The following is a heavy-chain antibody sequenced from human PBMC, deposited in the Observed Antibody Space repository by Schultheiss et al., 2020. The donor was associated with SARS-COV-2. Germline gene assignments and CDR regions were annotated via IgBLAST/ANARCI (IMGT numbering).Heavy chain of an antibody. D-gene: IGHD3-22*01. Sequence: GESLKISCAASGFTFSSYWMSWVRQAPGKGLEWVSAISGSGGSTYYADSVKGRFTISRDNSKNTLYLQMNSLRAEDTAVYYCARDPYYYDSSGYYFDYWGQGTLVTVSS. CDR1: GFTFSSYW. CDR2: ISGSGGST. J-gene: IGHJ4*02. V-gene: IGHV3-23*01. CDR3: ARDPYYYDSSGYYFDY.